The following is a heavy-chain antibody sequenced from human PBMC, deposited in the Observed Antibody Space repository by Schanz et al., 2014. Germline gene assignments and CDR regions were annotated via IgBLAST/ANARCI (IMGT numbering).Heavy chain of an antibody. Sequence: VQVVESGGGVVQPGRSLRLSCVASGFTFNNYGMHWVRQAPGKGLEWVSALTGSGTTTYYADSVKGRFTISRDNSKNTLDLQMNSLRAEDTAIYYCAKDLAAVGVFDYWGQGSLVTVSP. V-gene: IGHV3-23*04. CDR1: GFTFNNYG. D-gene: IGHD6-13*01. CDR2: LTGSGTTT. J-gene: IGHJ4*03. CDR3: AKDLAAVGVFDY.